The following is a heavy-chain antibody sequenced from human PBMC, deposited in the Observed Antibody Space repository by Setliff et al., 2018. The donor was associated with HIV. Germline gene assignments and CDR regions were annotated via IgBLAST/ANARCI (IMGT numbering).Heavy chain of an antibody. J-gene: IGHJ4*02. CDR3: ARGRYYREISDSLFDF. V-gene: IGHV4-31*03. Sequence: SETLSLTCSVSGGSIRSDGYYWNWIRQHPEKGLEWIGYIYNNGSTYYNPSLESRLMTSIDPSKNQFSLNLRSVTVADTAVYYCARGRYYREISDSLFDFWGQGTLVTVSS. D-gene: IGHD3-16*01. CDR1: GGSIRSDGYY. CDR2: IYNNGST.